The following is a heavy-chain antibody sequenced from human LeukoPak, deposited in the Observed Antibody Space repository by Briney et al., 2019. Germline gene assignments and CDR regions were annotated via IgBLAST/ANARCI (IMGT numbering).Heavy chain of an antibody. J-gene: IGHJ4*02. CDR3: TKEYDYSGYLGQGRGYFDY. Sequence: PGGSLRLSCAASRFTFNSYWMHWVRQAPGKGLVWVSRIVGDGSYTNYADSVKGRFTISRDNSKSTLYLQMDSLRAEDTAIYFCTKEYDYSGYLGQGRGYFDYWGQGTLVTVSS. CDR1: RFTFNSYW. D-gene: IGHD3-22*01. V-gene: IGHV3-74*01. CDR2: IVGDGSYT.